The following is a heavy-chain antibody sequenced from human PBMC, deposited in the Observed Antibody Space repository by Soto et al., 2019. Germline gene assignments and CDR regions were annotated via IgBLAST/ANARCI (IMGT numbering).Heavy chain of an antibody. CDR1: GGSITNYY. D-gene: IGHD3-10*01. V-gene: IGHV4-59*08. Sequence: QVQLQESGPGLVKPSETLSLTCTVSGGSITNYYCSWFRQPPGKGLEWIGYIQYSGYSAYNLSLKRRVTMSMDTSKTHSSLMLEYVTAADTAVYYCARPGFGTLHGLVDVWGQGTTVIVSS. J-gene: IGHJ6*02. CDR3: ARPGFGTLHGLVDV. CDR2: IQYSGYS.